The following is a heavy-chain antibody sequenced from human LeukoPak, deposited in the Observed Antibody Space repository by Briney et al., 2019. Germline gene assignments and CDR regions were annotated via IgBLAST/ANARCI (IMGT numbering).Heavy chain of an antibody. J-gene: IGHJ4*02. CDR3: ARSFGATVTTPDFH. Sequence: VGSLRLSCAASGFTFSSYSMNWVRQAPGKGLEWVSSISSSSSYIYYADSVKGRFTISRDNAKNSLYLQMNSLRAEDTALYYCARSFGATVTTPDFHWGQGTLVTVSS. D-gene: IGHD4-17*01. CDR1: GFTFSSYS. CDR2: ISSSSSYI. V-gene: IGHV3-21*04.